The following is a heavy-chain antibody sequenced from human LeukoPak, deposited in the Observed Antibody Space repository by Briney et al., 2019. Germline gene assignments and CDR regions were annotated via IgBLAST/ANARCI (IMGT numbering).Heavy chain of an antibody. CDR2: IYYTGST. D-gene: IGHD3-10*01. Sequence: PSETLSLTCTVSGGSINSYYWSWIRQPPGKGLEWIGYIYYTGSTNHNPPLVSRVTISVDTSKNQFSLKLTSVTAADTAVYYCARHVWSNTYYYGSGSPGLDYWGQGTLVTVSS. CDR3: ARHVWSNTYYYGSGSPGLDY. V-gene: IGHV4-59*08. CDR1: GGSINSYY. J-gene: IGHJ4*02.